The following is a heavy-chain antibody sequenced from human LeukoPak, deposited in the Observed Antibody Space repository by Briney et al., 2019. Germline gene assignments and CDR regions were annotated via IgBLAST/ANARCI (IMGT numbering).Heavy chain of an antibody. CDR2: IYYSGST. CDR3: ARHPPVNWFDP. J-gene: IGHJ5*02. Sequence: SETLSLTCTVSGGSISSSSYYWGWIRQPPGKGLEWIGSIYYSGSTYYNPSLKSRVTISVDTSKNQFSLKLSSVTAADTAVYYCARHPPVNWFDPWGQGTLVTVSS. CDR1: GGSISSSSYY. V-gene: IGHV4-39*01.